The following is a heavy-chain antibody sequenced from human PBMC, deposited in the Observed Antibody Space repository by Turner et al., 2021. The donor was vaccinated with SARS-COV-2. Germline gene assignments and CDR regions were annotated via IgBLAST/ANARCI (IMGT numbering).Heavy chain of an antibody. CDR3: ARELTNNGFDP. V-gene: IGHV4-59*01. CDR1: GASINSYY. Sequence: QILLQASGPGLVKPSETLSLTCTVSGASINSYYWAWIRQPPGKRLEWIGYIYYRGRNNYNPTLKSRVTISVDTSKNQFSLKLTSGTAADTAVYFCARELTNNGFDPWGQGTMVTVSS. D-gene: IGHD3-10*01. J-gene: IGHJ5*02. CDR2: IYYRGRN.